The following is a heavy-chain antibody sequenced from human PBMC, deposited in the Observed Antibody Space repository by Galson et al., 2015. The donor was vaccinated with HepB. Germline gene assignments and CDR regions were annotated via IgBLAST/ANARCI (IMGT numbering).Heavy chain of an antibody. J-gene: IGHJ4*02. D-gene: IGHD3-22*01. CDR3: ARTYYYDSSGYYPTNLYYFDY. V-gene: IGHV5-51*03. CDR1: GYSFTSYW. Sequence: QSGAEVKKPGESLKISCKGSGYSFTSYWIGWVRQMPGKGLEWMGIIYPGDSDTRYSPSFQGQVTISADKSIGTAYLQWSSLKASDTAMYYCARTYYYDSSGYYPTNLYYFDYWGQGTLVTVSS. CDR2: IYPGDSDT.